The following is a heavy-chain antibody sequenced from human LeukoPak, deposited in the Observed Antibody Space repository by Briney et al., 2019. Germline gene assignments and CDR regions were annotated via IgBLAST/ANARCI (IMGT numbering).Heavy chain of an antibody. CDR3: ARGGSYGTSGY. J-gene: IGHJ4*02. D-gene: IGHD5-18*01. Sequence: PLETLSLTCTVSGGSVSSGSYYWSWIRQPPGKGLEWIGYIYYSGSTNYNPSLKSRVTISVDTSKNQFSLKLSSVTAADTAVYYCARGGSYGTSGYWGQGTLVTVSS. CDR2: IYYSGST. CDR1: GGSVSSGSYY. V-gene: IGHV4-61*01.